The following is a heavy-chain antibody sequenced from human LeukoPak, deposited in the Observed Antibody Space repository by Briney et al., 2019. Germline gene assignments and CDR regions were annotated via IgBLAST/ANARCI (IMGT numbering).Heavy chain of an antibody. J-gene: IGHJ4*02. D-gene: IGHD5-24*01. Sequence: ASVKVSCKASGYTFTGYYMHWVRQAPGQGLEWMGWINPNSGGTNYAQKFQRRVTITRDTSISTAYMELSRLRSDDTAVYYCARDRMATTSYFDYWGQGTLVTVSS. CDR2: INPNSGGT. CDR3: ARDRMATTSYFDY. CDR1: GYTFTGYY. V-gene: IGHV1-2*02.